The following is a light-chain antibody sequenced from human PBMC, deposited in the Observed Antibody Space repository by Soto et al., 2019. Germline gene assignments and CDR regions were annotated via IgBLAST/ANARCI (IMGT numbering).Light chain of an antibody. CDR3: QQYGYPQLT. CDR1: QSISSNY. CDR2: GAS. J-gene: IGKJ4*01. V-gene: IGKV3-20*01. Sequence: EIVLTQSPGTLSLSPGETVTLSCRASQSISSNYVAWFQHKPGQAPRLLIYGASSRAPGIPERFSGSGSGTDLSLTINRLEPEDSAVFYCQQYGYPQLTFGGGTKVEIQ.